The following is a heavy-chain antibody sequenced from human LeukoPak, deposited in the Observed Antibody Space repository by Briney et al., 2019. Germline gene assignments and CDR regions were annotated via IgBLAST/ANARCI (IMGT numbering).Heavy chain of an antibody. CDR3: ARSAGWYDY. Sequence: PSETLSLTCTVSAGSISSGDYYWSWIRQPPGKGLEWIGYIYYSGSTYYNPSLKSRVTISVDSSKNQFSLKLSSVTAADTAVYYCARSAGWYDYWGQGTLVTVSS. D-gene: IGHD2-15*01. CDR2: IYYSGST. J-gene: IGHJ4*02. CDR1: AGSISSGDYY. V-gene: IGHV4-30-4*01.